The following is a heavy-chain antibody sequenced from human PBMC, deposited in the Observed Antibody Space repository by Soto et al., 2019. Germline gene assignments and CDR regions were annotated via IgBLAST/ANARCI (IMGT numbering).Heavy chain of an antibody. J-gene: IGHJ6*02. CDR3: ARATIFGVLSSYYYYYGMDV. Sequence: PWGSLRLSCAASGFTFSDYYMTWIRQAPGKGLEWVSYISSTSGTISYADSVKGRFTLSRDNAKNSLYLQMISLRAEDTAVYYCARATIFGVLSSYYYYYGMDVWGQGTTVTVSS. CDR1: GFTFSDYY. D-gene: IGHD3-3*01. V-gene: IGHV3-11*01. CDR2: ISSTSGTI.